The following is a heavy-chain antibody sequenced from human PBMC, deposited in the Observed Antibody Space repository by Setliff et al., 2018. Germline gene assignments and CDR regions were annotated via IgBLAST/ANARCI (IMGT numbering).Heavy chain of an antibody. D-gene: IGHD6-13*01. CDR3: ATADVIIAAAGNSKYILDY. CDR2: FDPEDGET. Sequence: GASVKVSCKVSGYTLTELSMHWVRQAPGKGLEWMGGFDPEDGETIYAQKFQGRVTMTEGTSTDTAYMELSSLRSEDTAVYYCATADVIIAAAGNSKYILDYWGQGTLVTVSS. V-gene: IGHV1-24*01. J-gene: IGHJ4*02. CDR1: GYTLTELS.